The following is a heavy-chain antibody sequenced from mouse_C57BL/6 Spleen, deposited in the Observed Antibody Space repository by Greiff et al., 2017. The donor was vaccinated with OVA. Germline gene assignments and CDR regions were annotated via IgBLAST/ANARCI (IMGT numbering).Heavy chain of an antibody. CDR1: GYTFTSYT. Sequence: QVQLQQSGAELARPGASVKMSCKASGYTFTSYTMHWVTQRPGQGLEWIGYINPSSGYTKYNQKFKDKATLTADKSSSTAYMQLSSLTSEDSAVYYCAGGNYGGFAYWGQGTLVTVSA. V-gene: IGHV1-4*01. CDR3: AGGNYGGFAY. J-gene: IGHJ3*01. D-gene: IGHD2-1*01. CDR2: INPSSGYT.